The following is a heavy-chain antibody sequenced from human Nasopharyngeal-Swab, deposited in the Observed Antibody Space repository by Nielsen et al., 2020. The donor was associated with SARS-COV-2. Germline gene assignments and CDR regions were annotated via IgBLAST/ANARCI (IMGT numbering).Heavy chain of an antibody. Sequence: GESLKISCAASGFIFSDSAIHWVRQASGKGLEWVGRIRSKGNSYATEYAASVEGRFTISRDDLKNTAYLQMNSLMTEDTAVYYCSRCGGSCYTGKDYWGQGTLVTVSS. V-gene: IGHV3-73*01. J-gene: IGHJ4*02. CDR2: IRSKGNSYAT. CDR3: SRCGGSCYTGKDY. CDR1: GFIFSDSA. D-gene: IGHD2-15*01.